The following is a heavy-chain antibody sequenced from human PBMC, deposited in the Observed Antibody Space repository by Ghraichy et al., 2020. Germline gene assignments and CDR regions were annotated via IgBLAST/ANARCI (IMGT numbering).Heavy chain of an antibody. J-gene: IGHJ6*02. Sequence: GGSLRLSCAASAFTFSRYWMGWVRQAPGKGLDWVANIKEDGREKYYVDSVKGRFTISRDNAKNSLYLQMNSLRVEDTAVYYCARSYYYDSSGKYYYYGMDVWGQGTTVTVSS. D-gene: IGHD3-22*01. CDR2: IKEDGREK. CDR1: AFTFSRYW. CDR3: ARSYYYDSSGKYYYYGMDV. V-gene: IGHV3-7*03.